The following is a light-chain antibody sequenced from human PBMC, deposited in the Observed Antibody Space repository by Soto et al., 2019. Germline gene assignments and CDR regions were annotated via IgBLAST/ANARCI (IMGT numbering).Light chain of an antibody. J-gene: IGKJ1*01. Sequence: EIVMTQSPATLSVSPGERATLSCRASQSVSNNLAWYQQKAGQDPRLLIYGASTRATGIPARFSGSGSGTESTLTISSLQAEDFALYYCQQYNNWPPWTFGQGTKVEIQ. CDR2: GAS. CDR3: QQYNNWPPWT. CDR1: QSVSNN. V-gene: IGKV3-15*01.